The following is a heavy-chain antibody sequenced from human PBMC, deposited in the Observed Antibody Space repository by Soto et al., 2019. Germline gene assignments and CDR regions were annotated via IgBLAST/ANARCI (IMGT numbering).Heavy chain of an antibody. V-gene: IGHV4-59*01. CDR3: AREGIVLVPAAMRGDYYYYGMDV. Sequence: PSETLSLTCTVSGGSISSYYWSWIRQPPGKGLEWIGYIYYSGSTNYNPSLKSRVTISVDTSKNQFSLKLSSVTAADTAVYYCAREGIVLVPAAMRGDYYYYGMDVWGQGTTVTVSS. CDR2: IYYSGST. CDR1: GGSISSYY. J-gene: IGHJ6*02. D-gene: IGHD2-2*01.